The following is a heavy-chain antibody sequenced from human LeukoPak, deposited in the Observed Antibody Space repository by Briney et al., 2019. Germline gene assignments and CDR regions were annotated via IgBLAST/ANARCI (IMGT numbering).Heavy chain of an antibody. Sequence: ASVKLCCNASGSTFTGYYMHWVRQAPAQGIEWMGWINPNSGGTNYAQKFRGRVTMTRDTSISTAYMELSRLRSDDTAVYYCARVDLLCYWVQGTLVTVSS. J-gene: IGHJ4*02. V-gene: IGHV1-2*02. CDR2: INPNSGGT. CDR3: ARVDLLCY. CDR1: GSTFTGYY.